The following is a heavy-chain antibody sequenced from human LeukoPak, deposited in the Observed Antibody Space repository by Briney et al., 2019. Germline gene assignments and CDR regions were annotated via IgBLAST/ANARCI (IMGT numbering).Heavy chain of an antibody. J-gene: IGHJ3*02. CDR3: ARSIAAAGTQNDAFDI. CDR2: ISSSGSTI. Sequence: GGSLRLSCAASGFTFSDYYMSWIRQAPGKGLEWVSYISSSGSTIYYADSVKGRFTISRDNAKNSPYLQMNSLRAEDTAVYYCARSIAAAGTQNDAFDIWGQGTMVTVSS. V-gene: IGHV3-11*04. D-gene: IGHD6-13*01. CDR1: GFTFSDYY.